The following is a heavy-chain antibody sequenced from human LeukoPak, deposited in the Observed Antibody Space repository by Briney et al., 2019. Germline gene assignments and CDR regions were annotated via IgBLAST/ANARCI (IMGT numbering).Heavy chain of an antibody. CDR1: GGSISSYY. V-gene: IGHV4-59*01. D-gene: IGHD6-19*01. Sequence: SETLSLTCTVAGGSISSYYWSWIRQPPGKGLEWIGYIYYSGSTNYNPSLKSRVTISVDTSKNQFSLKLSSVTAADTAVYYCARDFRSGWPPVWGQGTLVTVSS. J-gene: IGHJ4*02. CDR3: ARDFRSGWPPV. CDR2: IYYSGST.